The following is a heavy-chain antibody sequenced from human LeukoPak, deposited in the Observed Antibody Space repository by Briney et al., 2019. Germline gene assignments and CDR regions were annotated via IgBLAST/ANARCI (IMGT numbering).Heavy chain of an antibody. CDR1: GGSISSGDYY. D-gene: IGHD6-19*01. CDR3: ARGLRDSSGWYNWFDP. J-gene: IGHJ5*02. Sequence: SETLSLTCTVSGGSISSGDYYWSWIRQPPGKGLEWIGYIYYSGSTYYNPSLKSRVTISVDTSKNQFSLKLSSVTAADTAVYYCARGLRDSSGWYNWFDPWGQGTLVTVSS. V-gene: IGHV4-30-4*08. CDR2: IYYSGST.